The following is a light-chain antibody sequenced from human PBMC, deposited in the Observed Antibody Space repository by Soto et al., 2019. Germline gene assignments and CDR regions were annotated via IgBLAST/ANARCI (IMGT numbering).Light chain of an antibody. Sequence: EILMTQSPATLSVSPGEGATLSCGGSQSVSSNLAWYQQKPGQAPRLLIYGASTRATGIPASFSGSGSGTEFTLIISSLKSQDSAVYYCQQRNNWPPITFGHGTRLEIK. CDR1: QSVSSN. CDR3: QQRNNWPPIT. CDR2: GAS. V-gene: IGKV3-15*01. J-gene: IGKJ5*01.